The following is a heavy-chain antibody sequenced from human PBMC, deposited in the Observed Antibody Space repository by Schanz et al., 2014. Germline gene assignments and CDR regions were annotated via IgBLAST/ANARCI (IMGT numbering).Heavy chain of an antibody. D-gene: IGHD1-1*01. Sequence: EVQLVASGGGLVQPGGSLRLSCAASGFTFSSYWMHWVRQVPGKGLVWVSRIKSDGSSTSYADSVKGRFTISRDNAKNTLYLQMTSLRAEDTAVYYCARDRRNADLDYWGQGTLVTVSS. CDR2: IKSDGSST. CDR3: ARDRRNADLDY. CDR1: GFTFSSYW. V-gene: IGHV3-74*01. J-gene: IGHJ4*02.